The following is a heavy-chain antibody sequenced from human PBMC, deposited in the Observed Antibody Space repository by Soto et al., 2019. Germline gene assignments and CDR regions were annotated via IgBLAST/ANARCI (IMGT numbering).Heavy chain of an antibody. Sequence: GGSLRLSCAASGFTFSNYGMSWVRQAPGKGLEWVSSISGSGAGRYYAVFVKDRFTISRDNSKNMLYLQMNSLRAEDSAIYYCAKDHWEWESHYYGMDVWGQGTTVTVSS. CDR3: AKDHWEWESHYYGMDV. CDR2: ISGSGAGR. D-gene: IGHD1-26*01. V-gene: IGHV3-23*01. CDR1: GFTFSNYG. J-gene: IGHJ6*02.